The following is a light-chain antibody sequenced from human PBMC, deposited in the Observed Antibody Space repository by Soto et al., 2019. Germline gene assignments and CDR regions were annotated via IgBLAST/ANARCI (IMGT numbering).Light chain of an antibody. V-gene: IGLV1-44*01. Sequence: QSVLTQPPSASGTPGQRVTISCSGSTSNIGRSTVSWYQQFPGAAPKLLIYSNTQRPLGVPVRFSGSKSDTSASLAISGLQSEDEADYYCATWNDGVFVFGIGTKVTGL. J-gene: IGLJ1*01. CDR3: ATWNDGVFV. CDR2: SNT. CDR1: TSNIGRST.